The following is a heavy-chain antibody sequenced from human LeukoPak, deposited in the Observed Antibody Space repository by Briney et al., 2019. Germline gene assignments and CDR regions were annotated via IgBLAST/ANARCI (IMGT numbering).Heavy chain of an antibody. CDR2: IYSGGST. J-gene: IGHJ6*02. V-gene: IGHV3-53*01. Sequence: GGSLRLSCAASGFTVSINYMSWVRQAPGKGLEWVSVIYSGGSTYYADSVKGRFTISRDNSKNTLYLQMNSLRAEDTAVYYCARELYSSGPNYYYYGMDVWGQGTTVTVSS. D-gene: IGHD6-19*01. CDR1: GFTVSINY. CDR3: ARELYSSGPNYYYYGMDV.